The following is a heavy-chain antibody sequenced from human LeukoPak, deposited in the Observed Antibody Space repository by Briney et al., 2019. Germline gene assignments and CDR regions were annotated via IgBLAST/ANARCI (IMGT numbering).Heavy chain of an antibody. CDR2: ISPYNGNT. J-gene: IGHJ4*02. V-gene: IGHV1-18*01. Sequence: GASVKVSCKASGYTFTTYGITWVRQAPGQGLEWVGWISPYNGNTNYAQKLQGRVTMITDTPTSTAYMELRSLRSDDTAVYYCARGARALYSSSSFDYWGQGTLVTVSS. D-gene: IGHD6-6*01. CDR3: ARGARALYSSSSFDY. CDR1: GYTFTTYG.